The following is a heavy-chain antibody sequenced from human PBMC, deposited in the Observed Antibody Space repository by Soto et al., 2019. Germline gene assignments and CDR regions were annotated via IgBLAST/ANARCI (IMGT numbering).Heavy chain of an antibody. D-gene: IGHD3-10*02. V-gene: IGHV1-69*13. CDR3: ARMLEMAGPFRARYWYFDL. Sequence: SVKVSCKASGVTFSRDAINWVRQAPGQGLEWMGGIIPMFDTANYAQKFQGGVTITADQSTSTAYMELSSLRSGDTAVYYCARMLEMAGPFRARYWYFDLWGRGTLVTVSS. J-gene: IGHJ2*01. CDR1: GVTFSRDA. CDR2: IIPMFDTA.